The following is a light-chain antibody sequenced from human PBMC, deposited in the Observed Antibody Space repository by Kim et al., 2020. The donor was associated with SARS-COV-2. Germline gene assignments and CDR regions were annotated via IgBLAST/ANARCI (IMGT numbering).Light chain of an antibody. Sequence: ATINCKSSQSILYSSNNKNYLAWYQQKPGQPPKLLFYWASTRESGVPDRFSGSGSGTDFTLTISSLQAEDVAVYYCQQFFSTPLTFGPGTKVDIK. CDR2: WAS. J-gene: IGKJ3*01. CDR3: QQFFSTPLT. V-gene: IGKV4-1*01. CDR1: QSILYSSNNKNY.